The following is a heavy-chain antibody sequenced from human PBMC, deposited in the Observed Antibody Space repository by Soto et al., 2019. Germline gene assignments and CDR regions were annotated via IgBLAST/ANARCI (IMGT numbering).Heavy chain of an antibody. Sequence: EVQLLESGGGLVQPGGSLRLSCAASGFTFSSYAMSWVRQTPGKGLEWVSGISGGGGNTYYADSVTGRFTISRDNSRNPLYLQMNSRRAADTAIYYCAKDRGAGGRFSGIAVAGIPSWGQGPLVTVSS. CDR2: ISGGGGNT. CDR3: AKDRGAGGRFSGIAVAGIPS. J-gene: IGHJ5*02. V-gene: IGHV3-23*01. D-gene: IGHD6-19*01. CDR1: GFTFSSYA.